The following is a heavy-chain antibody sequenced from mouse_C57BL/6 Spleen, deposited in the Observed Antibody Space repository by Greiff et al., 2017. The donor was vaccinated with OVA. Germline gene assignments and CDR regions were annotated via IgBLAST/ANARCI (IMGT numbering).Heavy chain of an antibody. V-gene: IGHV1-69*01. Sequence: VQLQQPGAELVMPGASVKLSCKASGYTFTSYWMHWVKQRPGQGLEWIGEIDPSDSYTNYNQKFKGKSTLTVDKSSSTAYMQLSSLTSEDSVVYYCARRYGSRYFDVWGTGTTVTVSS. D-gene: IGHD1-1*01. CDR3: ARRYGSRYFDV. CDR2: IDPSDSYT. CDR1: GYTFTSYW. J-gene: IGHJ1*03.